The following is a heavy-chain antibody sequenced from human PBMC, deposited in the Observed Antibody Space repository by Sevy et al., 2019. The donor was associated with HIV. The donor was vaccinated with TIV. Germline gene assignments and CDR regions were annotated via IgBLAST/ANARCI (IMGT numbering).Heavy chain of an antibody. CDR2: ISSSSSTI. CDR3: ARGDYDFWSGDYYYYGMDV. Sequence: GGSLRLSCAASGFTFSSYSMNWVRQAPGKGLEWVSYISSSSSTIYYADSVKGRFTISRDNAKNSLYLQMNSLRDEDTAVYYCARGDYDFWSGDYYYYGMDVWGQGTTVTVSS. V-gene: IGHV3-48*02. J-gene: IGHJ6*02. D-gene: IGHD3-3*01. CDR1: GFTFSSYS.